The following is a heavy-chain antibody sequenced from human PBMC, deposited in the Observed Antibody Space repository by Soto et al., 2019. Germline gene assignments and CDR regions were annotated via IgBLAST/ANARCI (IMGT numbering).Heavy chain of an antibody. J-gene: IGHJ3*01. V-gene: IGHV3-23*01. CDR1: GFTFRYYT. D-gene: IGHD3-16*01. Sequence: EEQLLASGGGLVQPGGSLRLSCAASGFTFRYYTMNWVRQAPGKGLEWVSGLVGSGDDIYYSASVRGRFTVSRDNVNNVVFLQMNSLRAEDTSIYYCAKDFIANNCVWEAFELWGRGTKVTDSS. CDR3: AKDFIANNCVWEAFEL. CDR2: LVGSGDDI.